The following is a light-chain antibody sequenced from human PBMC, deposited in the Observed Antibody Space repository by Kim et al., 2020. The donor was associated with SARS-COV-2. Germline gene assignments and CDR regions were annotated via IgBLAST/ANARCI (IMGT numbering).Light chain of an antibody. Sequence: DIQMTQSPSSLSASVGDRVTISCRASQSISSYLNWYQQKPGKAPELLIYGASSLRSGVPSIFSGSGSETDYTLTISSLQPEDFATYYCQQSYIGRTFGQGTKVDIK. J-gene: IGKJ1*01. CDR1: QSISSY. V-gene: IGKV1-39*01. CDR3: QQSYIGRT. CDR2: GAS.